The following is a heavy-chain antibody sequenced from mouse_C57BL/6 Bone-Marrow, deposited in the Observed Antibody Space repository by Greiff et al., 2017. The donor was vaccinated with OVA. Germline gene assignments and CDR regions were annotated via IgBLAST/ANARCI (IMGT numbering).Heavy chain of an antibody. D-gene: IGHD1-1*01. CDR2: INPYNGGT. CDR3: ARRGFYYYSSSPLYAMDY. V-gene: IGHV1-19*01. Sequence: VQLQQSGPVLVKPGASVKMSCKASGYTFTDYYMNWVKQSHGKSLEWIGVINPYNGGTSYNQKFKGKATLPVDKSSSTAYMELNSLTSEDSAVYYCARRGFYYYSSSPLYAMDYWGQGTSGTVSS. CDR1: GYTFTDYY. J-gene: IGHJ4*01.